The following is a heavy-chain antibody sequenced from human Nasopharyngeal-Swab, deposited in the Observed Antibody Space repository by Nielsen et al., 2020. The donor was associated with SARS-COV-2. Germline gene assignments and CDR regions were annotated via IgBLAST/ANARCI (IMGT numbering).Heavy chain of an antibody. CDR2: IDWDDDK. Sequence: SGPTLVKPTQTLTLTCTFSGFSLSTSGMCVSWIRQPPGKALEWLALIDWDDDKYYSTSLKTRLTISKDTSKNQVVLTMTNMDPVDTATYYCARIMQVAATGDYFDYWGQGTLVTVSS. V-gene: IGHV2-70*01. CDR1: GFSLSTSGMC. D-gene: IGHD6-19*01. CDR3: ARIMQVAATGDYFDY. J-gene: IGHJ4*02.